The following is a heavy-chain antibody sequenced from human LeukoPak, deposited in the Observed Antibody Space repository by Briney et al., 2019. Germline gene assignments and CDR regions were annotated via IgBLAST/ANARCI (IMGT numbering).Heavy chain of an antibody. CDR1: GGSISSYY. V-gene: IGHV4-59*01. Sequence: PSETLSLTCSVSGGSISSYYWSWIRQPPGKGLEWIGYIYYSGRTNYNPSLKSRVTISVDTSKNQFSLKLRFVTPADTAVYYCARTTEGYCSGSSCYSYYYYMDVWGKGTTVTVSS. CDR2: IYYSGRT. CDR3: ARTTEGYCSGSSCYSYYYYMDV. D-gene: IGHD2-15*01. J-gene: IGHJ6*03.